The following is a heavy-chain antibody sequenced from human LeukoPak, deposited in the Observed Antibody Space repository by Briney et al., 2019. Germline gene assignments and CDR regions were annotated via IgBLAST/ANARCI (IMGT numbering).Heavy chain of an antibody. V-gene: IGHV4-34*01. J-gene: IGHJ6*03. Sequence: SETLSLTCAVYGGSFSGYYWSWIRQPPGKGLEWIGEINHSGSTNYNPSLKSRVTISVDTSKNQFSLKLSSVTAADTAVYYCAREFGQYYYYYMDVWGKGTTVTVSS. D-gene: IGHD3-16*01. CDR1: GGSFSGYY. CDR3: AREFGQYYYYYMDV. CDR2: INHSGST.